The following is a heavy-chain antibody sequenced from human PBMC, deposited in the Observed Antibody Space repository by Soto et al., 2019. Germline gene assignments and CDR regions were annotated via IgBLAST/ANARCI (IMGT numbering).Heavy chain of an antibody. CDR3: ARLRYGSGSYPDY. J-gene: IGHJ4*02. D-gene: IGHD3-10*01. Sequence: SETLSLTCTVSGGSISSYYWSWIRQPPGKGLEWIGYIYYSGGTNYNPSLKSRVTISVDTSKNQFSLKLSSVTAADTAVYYCARLRYGSGSYPDYWGQGTLVTVSS. CDR2: IYYSGGT. V-gene: IGHV4-59*01. CDR1: GGSISSYY.